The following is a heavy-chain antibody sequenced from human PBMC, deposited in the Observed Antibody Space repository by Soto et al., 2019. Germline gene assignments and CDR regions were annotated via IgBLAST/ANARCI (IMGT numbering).Heavy chain of an antibody. D-gene: IGHD3-3*01. CDR2: IIPIFGTA. V-gene: IGHV1-69*13. Sequence: SVKVSCKASGGTFSSYAISWVRQAPGQGLEWMGGIIPIFGTANYAQKFQGRVTITADESTSTAYMGLSSLRSEDTAVYYCAALFWSGYSAYYYGMDVWGQGPTVTVSS. CDR1: GGTFSSYA. CDR3: AALFWSGYSAYYYGMDV. J-gene: IGHJ6*02.